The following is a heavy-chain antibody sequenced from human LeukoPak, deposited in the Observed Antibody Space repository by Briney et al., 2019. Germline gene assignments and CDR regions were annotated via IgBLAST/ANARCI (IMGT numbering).Heavy chain of an antibody. CDR2: ISSNGGRK. CDR1: GLTFSNYA. Sequence: GGSLRLSCAASGLTFSNYALLWVRQAPGKGLEYVSAISSNGGRKYYANSVKGRFTISRDNSKNTLYLQMGSLRDEDMAVYYCARAPESSSWYYFDYWGQGTLVTVSS. CDR3: ARAPESSSWYYFDY. J-gene: IGHJ4*02. D-gene: IGHD6-13*01. V-gene: IGHV3-64*01.